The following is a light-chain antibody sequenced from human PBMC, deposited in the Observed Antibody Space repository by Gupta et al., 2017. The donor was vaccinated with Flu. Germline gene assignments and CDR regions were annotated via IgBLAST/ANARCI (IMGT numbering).Light chain of an antibody. J-gene: IGLJ3*02. CDR1: SSDVGGYNY. CDR3: CSYAGYYSWV. CDR2: DVT. V-gene: IGLV2-11*01. Sequence: QSALTQPRSVSGSPGQSVTISCTGTSSDVGGYNYVSWYQQHPGKAPKLVFYDVTKRPSGVPDRFSGSKSGNTASVTISGLQAEDEAEYYCCSYAGYYSWVFGGGTKLTVL.